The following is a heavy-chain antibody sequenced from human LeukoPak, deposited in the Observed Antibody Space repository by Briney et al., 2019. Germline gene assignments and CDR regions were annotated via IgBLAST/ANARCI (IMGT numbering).Heavy chain of an antibody. V-gene: IGHV4-59*08. CDR3: ARHRMAYYFDY. Sequence: SETLTLTCTVSGGSISSYYWSWIRQPPGKGLEWIGYIYYSGSTNYNPSLKSRVTISVDTSKNQFSLKLSSVTAADTAVYYCARHRMAYYFDYWGQGTLVTVSS. CDR1: GGSISSYY. J-gene: IGHJ4*02. CDR2: IYYSGST. D-gene: IGHD5-24*01.